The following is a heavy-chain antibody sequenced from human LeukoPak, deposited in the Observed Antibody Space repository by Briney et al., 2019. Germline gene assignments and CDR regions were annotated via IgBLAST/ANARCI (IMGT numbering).Heavy chain of an antibody. CDR1: RLSPSTFS. Sequence: CLCPSCALSRLSPSTFSIGWVSPVARGGRGWVSSISSISSSIYYADSVKSRFTISRDKAKNSLYLQMNSLRGEDTAVYYCARDLRYSSSWYLSPFDYWGQGTLVTVSS. J-gene: IGHJ4*02. CDR3: ARDLRYSSSWYLSPFDY. CDR2: ISSISSSI. D-gene: IGHD6-13*01. V-gene: IGHV3-21*01.